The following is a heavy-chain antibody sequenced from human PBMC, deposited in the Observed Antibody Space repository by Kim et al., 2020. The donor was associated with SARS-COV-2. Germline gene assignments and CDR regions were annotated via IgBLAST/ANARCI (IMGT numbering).Heavy chain of an antibody. J-gene: IGHJ6*02. Sequence: GGSLRLSCAASGFTFSSYGMHWVRQAPGKGLEWVAVIWYDESNKYYADSVKGRFTISRDNSKNTLYLQMNSLRAEDTAVYYCARDHVSFRYYYYGMDVWGQGTTVTVSS. CDR3: ARDHVSFRYYYYGMDV. V-gene: IGHV3-33*01. CDR2: IWYDESNK. CDR1: GFTFSSYG.